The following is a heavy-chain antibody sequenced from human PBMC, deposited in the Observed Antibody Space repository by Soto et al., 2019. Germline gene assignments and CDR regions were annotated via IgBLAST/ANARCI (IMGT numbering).Heavy chain of an antibody. J-gene: IGHJ4*02. V-gene: IGHV4-31*03. Sequence: PSETLSLTCTVPGGSITTGGSYWSWIRQHPGKGLEWIGNIYHSGNTYYNPSLKSRLTISVDTSKNHFSLMVDSVTAADTAVYYCARARFQVLYGKPYFDSWGQGTLVTSPQ. CDR2: IYHSGNT. CDR3: ARARFQVLYGKPYFDS. CDR1: GGSITTGGSY. D-gene: IGHD2-2*02.